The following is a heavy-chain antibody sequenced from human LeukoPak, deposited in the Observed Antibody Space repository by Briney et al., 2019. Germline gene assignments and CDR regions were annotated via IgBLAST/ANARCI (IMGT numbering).Heavy chain of an antibody. V-gene: IGHV3-48*01. CDR3: ARAVPFVRRFFGGMDG. Sequence: GGSLRLSCAASGFTFSSYSTNWVRQAPGKGLEWVSYISSSSSTIYYADSVKGRFTISRDNAKKSLYLQMNSLRAEDTAVYYCARAVPFVRRFFGGMDGWGQATTVTVSS. D-gene: IGHD3-3*01. J-gene: IGHJ6*02. CDR2: ISSSSSTI. CDR1: GFTFSSYS.